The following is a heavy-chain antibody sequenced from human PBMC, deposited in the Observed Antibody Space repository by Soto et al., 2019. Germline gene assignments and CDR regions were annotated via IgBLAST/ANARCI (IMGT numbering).Heavy chain of an antibody. J-gene: IGHJ6*02. V-gene: IGHV3-30-3*01. Sequence: QPGGSLRLSCAASGFTFSSYAMHWVRQAPGKGLEWVAVISYDGSNKYYADSVKGRFTISRDNSKNTLYLQMNSLRAEDTAVYYCARVIFGVGFDGMDVWGQGTTVTVSS. D-gene: IGHD3-3*01. CDR3: ARVIFGVGFDGMDV. CDR2: ISYDGSNK. CDR1: GFTFSSYA.